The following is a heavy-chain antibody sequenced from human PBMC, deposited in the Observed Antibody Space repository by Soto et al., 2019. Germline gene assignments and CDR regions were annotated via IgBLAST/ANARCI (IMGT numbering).Heavy chain of an antibody. Sequence: QVQLVQSGAEVKKPGASVKVSCKASGYTFTIYAMHWVRQAPGQRLEWMGWINAGNGNTKYSQKFQGRVTITRDTSASTAYMELSSLISEDTAVYYCAPSRRIAVDGPIDYWGQGTLVTVSS. CDR2: INAGNGNT. CDR3: APSRRIAVDGPIDY. D-gene: IGHD6-19*01. V-gene: IGHV1-3*01. CDR1: GYTFTIYA. J-gene: IGHJ4*02.